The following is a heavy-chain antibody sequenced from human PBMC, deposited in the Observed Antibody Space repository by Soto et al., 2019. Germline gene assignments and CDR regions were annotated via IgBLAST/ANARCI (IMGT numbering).Heavy chain of an antibody. J-gene: IGHJ4*02. Sequence: QVQLQESGPRLVKPSETLSLTCTVSNGSISQYYWNWIRQSPGKGLEWIGYLYYTGAATYNPSLKSRVTMSLDKSKPQFSLKLSSVTAADTAIYFCARAFYSRDNDGYPVFDSWGPGTLVPVSS. CDR1: NGSISQYY. V-gene: IGHV4-59*01. D-gene: IGHD5-18*01. CDR2: LYYTGAA. CDR3: ARAFYSRDNDGYPVFDS.